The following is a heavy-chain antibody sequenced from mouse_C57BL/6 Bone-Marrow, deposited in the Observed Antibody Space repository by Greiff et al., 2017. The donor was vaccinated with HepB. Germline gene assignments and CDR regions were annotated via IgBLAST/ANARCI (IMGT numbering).Heavy chain of an antibody. CDR3: ARSLITTVVVSHYFDY. Sequence: EVKLVESGAELVKPGASVKLSCTASGFNIKDYYMHWVKQRTEQGLEWIGRIDPEDGETKYAPKFKGKATITADTSSNTAYLQLSSLTSEDAAVYYCARSLITTVVVSHYFDYWGQGTTLTVSS. J-gene: IGHJ2*01. D-gene: IGHD1-1*01. V-gene: IGHV14-2*01. CDR2: IDPEDGET. CDR1: GFNIKDYY.